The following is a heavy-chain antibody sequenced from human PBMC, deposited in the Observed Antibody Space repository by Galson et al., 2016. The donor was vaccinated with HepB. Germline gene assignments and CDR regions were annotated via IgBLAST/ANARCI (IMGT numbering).Heavy chain of an antibody. Sequence: SLRLSCAASGLNVTKFWMSWVRPAPGKGLEWVANINHDGREKYYVDSAKGRFTISKDNAKDSLYLQMNSLGAEDTAVYYCARDPGWGALDIWGQGTMGTVSS. V-gene: IGHV3-7*03. D-gene: IGHD7-27*01. CDR1: GLNVTKFW. CDR3: ARDPGWGALDI. CDR2: INHDGREK. J-gene: IGHJ3*02.